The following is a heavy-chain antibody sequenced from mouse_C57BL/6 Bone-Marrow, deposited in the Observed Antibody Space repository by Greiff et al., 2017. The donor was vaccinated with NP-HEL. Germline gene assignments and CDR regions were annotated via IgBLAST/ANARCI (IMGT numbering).Heavy chain of an antibody. D-gene: IGHD2-2*01. CDR1: GYTFTSYG. Sequence: QVHVKQSGAELARPGASVKLSCKASGYTFTSYGISWVKQRTGQGLEWIGEIYPRSGNTYYNEKFKGKATLTADKSSSTAYMELRSLTSEDSAVYFCHGYWFAYWGQGTLVTVSA. V-gene: IGHV1-81*01. CDR3: HGYWFAY. J-gene: IGHJ3*01. CDR2: IYPRSGNT.